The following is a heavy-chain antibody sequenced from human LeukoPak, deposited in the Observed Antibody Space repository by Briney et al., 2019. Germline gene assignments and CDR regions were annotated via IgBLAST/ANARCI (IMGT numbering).Heavy chain of an antibody. V-gene: IGHV4-59*01. CDR1: GGSISSYY. J-gene: IGHJ4*02. Sequence: SETLSLTCTVSGGSISSYYWSWIRQPPGKGLEWIGYIYYSGSTNYNPSLKSRVTISVDTSKNQFSLKLSSVTAADTAVYYCARTIYDYVWAFDYWGQGTLVTVSS. D-gene: IGHD3-16*01. CDR2: IYYSGST. CDR3: ARTIYDYVWAFDY.